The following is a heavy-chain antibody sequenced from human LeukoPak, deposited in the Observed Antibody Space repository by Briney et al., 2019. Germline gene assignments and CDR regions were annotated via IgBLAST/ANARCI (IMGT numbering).Heavy chain of an antibody. D-gene: IGHD6-19*01. CDR1: RFTFSSYE. Sequence: GGSLRLSCAASRFTFSSYEMNWVRQAPGKGLEWVSAISGSGGSTYLADSVKGRFTISRDSSKNTLYLLMNSLRAEDTAIYYCAKATSSGSYRPLDYWGQGTLVIVSS. CDR2: ISGSGGST. CDR3: AKATSSGSYRPLDY. V-gene: IGHV3-23*01. J-gene: IGHJ4*02.